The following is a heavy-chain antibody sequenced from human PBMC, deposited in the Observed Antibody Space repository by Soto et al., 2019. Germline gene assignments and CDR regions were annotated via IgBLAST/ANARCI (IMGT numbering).Heavy chain of an antibody. J-gene: IGHJ6*04. D-gene: IGHD3-10*01. Sequence: QDQLVQSGAEVEKPGASVKVSCKASVFGDGISWVRQAPGQGLEWMGWINVHNGQTEYAQNFEGRVTMTSETSTNTGYMELRTLRPDDTAVYYCAERGPQYMDVWGKGTTVIVSS. CDR1: VFGDG. CDR2: INVHNGQT. CDR3: AERGPQYMDV. V-gene: IGHV1-18*01.